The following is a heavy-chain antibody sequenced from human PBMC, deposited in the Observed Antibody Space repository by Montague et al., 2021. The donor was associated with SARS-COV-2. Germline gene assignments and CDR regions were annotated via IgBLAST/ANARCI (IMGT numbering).Heavy chain of an antibody. Sequence: TLSLTFPISGGSVSPYYWSWIRQPPGKGLEWIGYMHYRGSTNYNPSLESRVTMSLDTSENQFSLKLTSVTAAETAVYFCARGRDERGYSFGYYYFDLWGQGTLVTVSS. D-gene: IGHD5-18*01. CDR3: ARGRDERGYSFGYYYFDL. CDR2: MHYRGST. V-gene: IGHV4-59*02. J-gene: IGHJ4*02. CDR1: GGSVSPYY.